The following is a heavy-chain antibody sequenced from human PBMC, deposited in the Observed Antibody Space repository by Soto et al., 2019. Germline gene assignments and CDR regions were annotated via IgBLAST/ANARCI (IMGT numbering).Heavy chain of an antibody. CDR2: ISSTSSYT. J-gene: IGHJ1*01. V-gene: IGHV3-21*01. CDR3: ERDLALAGNS. D-gene: IGHD6-19*01. CDR1: GFTFSSYA. Sequence: VGSLRLSCAASGFTFSSYAMNWVRQTQEKGLEWVSSISSTSSYTHYSDSVKGRFTISRDNANNSLFLQMNSLRAEDTATYYCERDLALAGNSWGKGVLVTVHS.